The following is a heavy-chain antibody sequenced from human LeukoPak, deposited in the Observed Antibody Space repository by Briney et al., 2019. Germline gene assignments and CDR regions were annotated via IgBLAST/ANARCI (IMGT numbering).Heavy chain of an antibody. V-gene: IGHV4-34*01. CDR2: INHSGST. J-gene: IGHJ4*02. D-gene: IGHD3-22*01. Sequence: GSLRLSCAASGFTVSSNYMTWVRQPPGKGLEWIGEINHSGSTNYNPSLKSRVTISVDTSKNQFSLKLSSVTAADTAVYYCARDGPAITMIVFDYWGQGTLVTVSS. CDR1: GFTVSSNY. CDR3: ARDGPAITMIVFDY.